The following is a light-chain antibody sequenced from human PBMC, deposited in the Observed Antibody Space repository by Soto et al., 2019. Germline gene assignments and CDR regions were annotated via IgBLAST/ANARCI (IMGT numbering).Light chain of an antibody. V-gene: IGKV3-20*01. CDR1: QSVSNNY. CDR3: QQYGSSPWT. CDR2: GAS. Sequence: ESVLTQSPGTLSLSPGERATLSCRASQSVSNNYLAWYQQKPGQAPRLLIYGASSRATGIPDRFSGSGSGPDFTLTISRLEPEDFAVYYCQQYGSSPWTSGQGTKVEIK. J-gene: IGKJ1*01.